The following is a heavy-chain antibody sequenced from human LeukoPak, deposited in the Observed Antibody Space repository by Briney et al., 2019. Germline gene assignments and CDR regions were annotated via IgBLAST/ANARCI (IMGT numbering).Heavy chain of an antibody. V-gene: IGHV1-46*01. CDR3: ARGRTSVVVVAATDRDFDL. D-gene: IGHD2-15*01. Sequence: GASVKVSCKASGYTFTSYYMHRVRQAPGQGLEWMGIINPSGGSTSYAQKFQGRVTMTRDTSTSTVYMELSSLRSEDTAVYYCARGRTSVVVVAATDRDFDLWGRGTLVTVSS. CDR1: GYTFTSYY. J-gene: IGHJ2*01. CDR2: INPSGGST.